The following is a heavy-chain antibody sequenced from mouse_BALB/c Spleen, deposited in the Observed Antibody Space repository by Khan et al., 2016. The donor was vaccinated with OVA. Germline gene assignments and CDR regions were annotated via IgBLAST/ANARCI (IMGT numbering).Heavy chain of an antibody. Sequence: QVQLKQSGAELAKPGASVQMSCKASGYTFPTYWMHWVKQRPGKGLEGIGYINTTSGYTDYSEKFKDKATWSAEKYSSTAYMQLRSLTSEDSAVYYCTRDRIDYWGQGTTLTVSS. CDR1: GYTFPTYW. V-gene: IGHV1-7*01. J-gene: IGHJ2*01. CDR2: INTTSGYT. CDR3: TRDRIDY.